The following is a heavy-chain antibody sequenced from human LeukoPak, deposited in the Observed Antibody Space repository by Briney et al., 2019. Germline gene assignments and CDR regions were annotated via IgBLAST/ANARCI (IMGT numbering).Heavy chain of an antibody. CDR2: IIPIFGIA. Sequence: SVKLSCKASGGTFSSYAISWVRQAPGQGLEWMGRIIPIFGIANYAQKFQGRVTITADKSTSTAYMELSSLRSEDTAVYYCARSIQLWPEGYYGMDVWGQGTTVTVSS. CDR3: ARSIQLWPEGYYGMDV. D-gene: IGHD5-18*01. J-gene: IGHJ6*02. V-gene: IGHV1-69*04. CDR1: GGTFSSYA.